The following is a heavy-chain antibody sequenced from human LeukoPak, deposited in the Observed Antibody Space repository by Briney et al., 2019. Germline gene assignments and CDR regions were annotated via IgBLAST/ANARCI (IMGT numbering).Heavy chain of an antibody. V-gene: IGHV1-24*01. CDR1: GYTLTEFS. Sequence: ASVKVSCKVSGYTLTEFSMHWVRQAPGEGLEWMGGFDPEDGETIYAQELQGRVTMTKDTSTDTAYMELSSLRSEDPAVYYCATWYYYDSSDYYLADYWGQGTLVTVSS. CDR2: FDPEDGET. J-gene: IGHJ4*02. D-gene: IGHD3-22*01. CDR3: ATWYYYDSSDYYLADY.